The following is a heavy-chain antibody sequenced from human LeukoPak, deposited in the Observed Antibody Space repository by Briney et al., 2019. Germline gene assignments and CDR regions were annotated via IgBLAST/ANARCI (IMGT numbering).Heavy chain of an antibody. CDR3: ARSSFSGYYDSSGYYVFDY. D-gene: IGHD3-22*01. CDR1: GGTFSSYA. J-gene: IGHJ4*02. V-gene: IGHV1-69*01. Sequence: SVTVSFKASGGTFSSYAISWVRQAPGQGLEWMGGIIPIFGTANYAQKFQGRVTITADESTSTAYMELSSLRSEDTAVYYCARSSFSGYYDSSGYYVFDYWGQGTLVTVSS. CDR2: IIPIFGTA.